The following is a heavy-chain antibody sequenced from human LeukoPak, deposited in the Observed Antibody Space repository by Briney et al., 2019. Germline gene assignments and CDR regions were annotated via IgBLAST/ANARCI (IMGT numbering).Heavy chain of an antibody. CDR3: ARDRGWYGDY. D-gene: IGHD6-19*01. CDR1: GYTFTGYY. V-gene: IGHV1-18*04. Sequence: ASVKVSCKASGYTFTGYYMHWVRQAPGQGLEWMGWISAYNGNTNYAQKLQGRVTMTTDTSTSTAYMELRSLRSDDTAVYYCARDRGWYGDYWGQGTLVTVSS. CDR2: ISAYNGNT. J-gene: IGHJ4*02.